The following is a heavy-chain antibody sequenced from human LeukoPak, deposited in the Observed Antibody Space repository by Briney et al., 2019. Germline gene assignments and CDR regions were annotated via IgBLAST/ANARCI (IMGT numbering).Heavy chain of an antibody. J-gene: IGHJ4*02. Sequence: GGSLRLSWAASGFTVSSNYMSWVRQAPGKGLEWVSVIYSGGSTYYADSVKGRSTISRDNSKNTLYLQMNSLRAEDTAVYYCARTMVRGVIILDYFDYWGQGTLVTVSS. CDR1: GFTVSSNY. CDR3: ARTMVRGVIILDYFDY. D-gene: IGHD3-10*01. V-gene: IGHV3-53*01. CDR2: IYSGGST.